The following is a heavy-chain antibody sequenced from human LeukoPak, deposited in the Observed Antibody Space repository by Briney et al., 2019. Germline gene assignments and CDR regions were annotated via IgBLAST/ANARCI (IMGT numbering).Heavy chain of an antibody. CDR3: ARRRIVGATLDY. Sequence: SETLSLTCTVSGGSISSSSYYWGWLRQPPGKGLEWIGSTYYSGSTYYNPSLKSRVTISVDTSKNQFSLKLSSVTAADTAVYYCARRRIVGATLDYWGQGTLVTVSS. J-gene: IGHJ4*02. V-gene: IGHV4-39*01. CDR1: GGSISSSSYY. CDR2: TYYSGST. D-gene: IGHD1-26*01.